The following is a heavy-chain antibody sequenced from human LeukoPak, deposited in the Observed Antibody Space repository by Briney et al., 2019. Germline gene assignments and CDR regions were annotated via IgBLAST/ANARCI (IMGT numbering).Heavy chain of an antibody. CDR2: IWYDGSYK. CDR3: ARWASIQATYFFDY. CDR1: GFTFNSYG. J-gene: IGHJ4*02. D-gene: IGHD2-21*01. Sequence: GGSLRLSCAASGFTFNSYGMHWVRQAPGKGLEWVAVIWYDGSYKYYADSVKGRFTISKDNSKNTLELQMSSLRADDTAVYYCARWASIQATYFFDYWGQGALVTVPS. V-gene: IGHV3-33*01.